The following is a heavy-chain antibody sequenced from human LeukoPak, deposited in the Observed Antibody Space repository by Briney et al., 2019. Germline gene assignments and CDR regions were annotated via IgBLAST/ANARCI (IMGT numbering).Heavy chain of an antibody. CDR2: IYHSGKT. J-gene: IGHJ4*02. V-gene: IGHV4-4*02. D-gene: IGHD4-23*01. CDR1: GDSISSSNW. CDR3: ARVVYGDKNYFDY. Sequence: SETLSLTCAVSGDSISSSNWWSWVRQPPGKGLEWIGEIYHSGKTNYNPSLKSRVTISLDKSNNQFSLRLSSVTAADTAVFYCARVVYGDKNYFDYWGQGTLVTVSS.